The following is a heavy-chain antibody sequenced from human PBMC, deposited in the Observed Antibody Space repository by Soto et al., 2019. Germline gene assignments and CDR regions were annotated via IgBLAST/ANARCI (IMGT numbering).Heavy chain of an antibody. CDR1: GFTFSYYG. CDR3: ARDADTTGHYSHFDL. D-gene: IGHD3-9*01. Sequence: QVQLVESGGGVVQPGGSLRLSCAASGFTFSYYGFHWVRQAPGKGLEWVAVMHTGGNEKYYVDSVKGRFTVSRDDSRNMGYLEMSGLRAEDTAEYFCARDADTTGHYSHFDLWGRGALVAVS. J-gene: IGHJ4*02. CDR2: MHTGGNEK. V-gene: IGHV3-33*08.